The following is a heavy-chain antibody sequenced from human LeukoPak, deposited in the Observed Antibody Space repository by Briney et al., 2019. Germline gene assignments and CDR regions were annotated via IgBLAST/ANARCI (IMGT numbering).Heavy chain of an antibody. V-gene: IGHV5-51*01. CDR3: ARLGAVAGIDI. Sequence: GESLKISCQSSGYRSTNYWIVWVRQMPGKGLESMGIIYPGDSDTRYSPSFQGQVTISADRSISTAYLQWSSLKASDTAMYYCARLGAVAGIDIWGQGTLVTVSS. CDR2: IYPGDSDT. CDR1: GYRSTNYW. D-gene: IGHD6-19*01. J-gene: IGHJ3*02.